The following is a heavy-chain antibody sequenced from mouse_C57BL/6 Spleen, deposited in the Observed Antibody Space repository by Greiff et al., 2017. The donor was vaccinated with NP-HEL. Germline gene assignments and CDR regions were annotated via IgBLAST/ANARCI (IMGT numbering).Heavy chain of an antibody. CDR1: GYTFTDYN. D-gene: IGHD1-1*01. CDR2: INPNNGGT. V-gene: IGHV1-18*01. Sequence: VQLQQSGPELVKPGASVKIPCKASGYTFTDYNMDWVKQSHGKSLEWIGDINPNNGGTIYNQKFKGKATLTVDKSSSTAYMELRSLTSEDTAVYYCAREITTVVAIYWYFDVWGTGTTVTVSS. J-gene: IGHJ1*03. CDR3: AREITTVVAIYWYFDV.